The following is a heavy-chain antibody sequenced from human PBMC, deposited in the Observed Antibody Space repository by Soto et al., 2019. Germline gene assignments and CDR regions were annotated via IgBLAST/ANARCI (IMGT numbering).Heavy chain of an antibody. D-gene: IGHD2-15*01. CDR1: GFPFSSRA. CDR3: AEWARYCSGAVGRA. V-gene: IGHV3-23*01. J-gene: IGHJ5*02. Sequence: EVQLLESGGGLVQPGGSLRLSCAASGFPFSSRAMSWVRQAPGKGLEWVSAISASGTITYYADSVKGRFTSSRDTSKNTLYLQMNSLRADDTGVYYCAEWARYCSGAVGRAWGQGTLVTVTS. CDR2: ISASGTIT.